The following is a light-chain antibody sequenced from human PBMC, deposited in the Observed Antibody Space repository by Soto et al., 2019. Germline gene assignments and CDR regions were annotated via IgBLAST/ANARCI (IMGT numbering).Light chain of an antibody. CDR2: KAS. CDR1: QSISSW. Sequence: DIQMTQSPSTLSASVGDRVTITCRASQSISSWLAWYQQKPGKAPKRLIYKASSLESGVPSRFSGSGSGTEFTLTISSLQPDEFATDYCQQYNSYPYTVGQGTKLEIK. CDR3: QQYNSYPYT. V-gene: IGKV1-5*03. J-gene: IGKJ2*01.